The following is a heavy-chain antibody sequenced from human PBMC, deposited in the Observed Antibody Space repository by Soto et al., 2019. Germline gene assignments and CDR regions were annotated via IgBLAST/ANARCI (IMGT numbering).Heavy chain of an antibody. CDR1: GASVSNYY. Sequence: QVQLQESGPGLMEPSETLSLTCTVSGASVSNYYWNWVRQPPGKGLEWIGYIHYTGDSKYNPSLKSRVTMSVDTSKNQFSLKMTSVTAADTAVYYCARLGHPAVKAYDIWGQGAMVTVSS. D-gene: IGHD2-21*01. V-gene: IGHV4-59*02. J-gene: IGHJ3*02. CDR2: IHYTGDS. CDR3: ARLGHPAVKAYDI.